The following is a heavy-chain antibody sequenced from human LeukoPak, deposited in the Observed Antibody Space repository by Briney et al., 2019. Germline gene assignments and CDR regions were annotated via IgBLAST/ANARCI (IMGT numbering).Heavy chain of an antibody. J-gene: IGHJ4*02. D-gene: IGHD4-17*01. Sequence: SETLSLTCTVSGGSISSYYWSWIRQPPGKGLEWIGYIYYSGSTNYNPSLKSRVTIPVDTSKNQFSLKLSSVTAADTAVYYCARDSTVTIFDYWGQGTLVTVSS. CDR1: GGSISSYY. V-gene: IGHV4-59*01. CDR2: IYYSGST. CDR3: ARDSTVTIFDY.